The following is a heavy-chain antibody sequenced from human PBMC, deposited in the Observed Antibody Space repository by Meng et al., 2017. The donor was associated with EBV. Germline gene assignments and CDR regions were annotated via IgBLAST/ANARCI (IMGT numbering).Heavy chain of an antibody. CDR3: AKGADLAAAGTFWFDP. J-gene: IGHJ5*02. D-gene: IGHD6-13*01. Sequence: QGQLVQSGAGVKKPGASVKVSCKASGYTFTGYYMHWVRQAPGQGLEWMGRTNPNSGGTNYAQKFQGRVTMTRDTSISTAYMELSRLRSDDTAVYYCAKGADLAAAGTFWFDPWGQGTLVTVSS. CDR2: TNPNSGGT. V-gene: IGHV1-2*06. CDR1: GYTFTGYY.